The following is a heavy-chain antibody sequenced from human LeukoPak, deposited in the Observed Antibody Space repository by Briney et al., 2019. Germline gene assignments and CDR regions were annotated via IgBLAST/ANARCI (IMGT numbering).Heavy chain of an antibody. CDR3: AKAPVGHCSGAFCYHFGS. V-gene: IGHV3-23*01. D-gene: IGHD2-15*01. Sequence: PGGSLRLSCAASGFTFSTYAMSWVRQTPGKGLEWVAAISGDNPGTYHANSVKGRFTISRDNSKNTLHLQMSGLRAEDTARYYCAKAPVGHCSGAFCYHFGSWGQGTLVTVSS. CDR1: GFTFSTYA. CDR2: ISGDNPGT. J-gene: IGHJ4*02.